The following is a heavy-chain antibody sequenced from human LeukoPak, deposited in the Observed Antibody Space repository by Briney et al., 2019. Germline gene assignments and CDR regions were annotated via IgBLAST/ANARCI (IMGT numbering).Heavy chain of an antibody. CDR2: ISGSGGST. V-gene: IGHV3-23*01. J-gene: IGHJ4*02. CDR3: AKRGSSGSYYISPDVYYFDY. CDR1: GFTFSSYA. Sequence: GGSLRLSCAASGFTFSSYAMSWVRQAPGKGLEWVSAISGSGGSTYYADSEKGRFTISRDNSKNTLYLQMNSLRAEDTAVYYCAKRGSSGSYYISPDVYYFDYWGQGTLVTVSS. D-gene: IGHD1-26*01.